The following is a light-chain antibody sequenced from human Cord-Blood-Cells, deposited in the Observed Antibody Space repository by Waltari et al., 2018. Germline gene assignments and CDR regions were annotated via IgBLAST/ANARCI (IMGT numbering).Light chain of an antibody. CDR2: DVS. Sequence: QSALTQPASVSGSPGQSITISCTGTISDVGGYNYVSWYQQHPGKAPKLMIYDVSKRPSGVSNRFSGSKSGNTASLTISGLQAEDEADYYCAAWDDSLNGVVFGGGTKLTVL. CDR1: ISDVGGYNY. V-gene: IGLV2-14*01. CDR3: AAWDDSLNGVV. J-gene: IGLJ2*01.